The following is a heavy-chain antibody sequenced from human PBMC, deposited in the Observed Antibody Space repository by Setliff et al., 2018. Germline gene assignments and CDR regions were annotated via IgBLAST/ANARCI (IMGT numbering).Heavy chain of an antibody. J-gene: IGHJ4*02. CDR1: GFTFSTHS. D-gene: IGHD2-15*01. CDR3: ARTCSGSGCYAGLES. Sequence: PGGSLRLSCAASGFTFSTHSMSWVRQAPGKGLEWVSAISGDSASIYYGDSVKGRFTISRDNSKNALYLQMNSLRPEDTAVYYCARTCSGSGCYAGLESWGQATPVTVSS. V-gene: IGHV3-23*01. CDR2: ISGDSASI.